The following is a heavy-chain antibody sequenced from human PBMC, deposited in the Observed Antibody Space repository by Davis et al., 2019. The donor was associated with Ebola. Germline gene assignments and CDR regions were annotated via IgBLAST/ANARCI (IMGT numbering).Heavy chain of an antibody. V-gene: IGHV4-39*07. Sequence: SETLSLTCTVSGGSISSSSSYWGWIRQPPGKGLEWIGNIFYSGSTYYNPSLKSRVTISVDTSKNQFSLKLSSVTAADTAVYYCARGPKYDYVWGSYRYRPSYYFDYWGQGTLVTVSS. CDR1: GGSISSSSSY. CDR2: IFYSGST. CDR3: ARGPKYDYVWGSYRYRPSYYFDY. D-gene: IGHD3-16*02. J-gene: IGHJ4*02.